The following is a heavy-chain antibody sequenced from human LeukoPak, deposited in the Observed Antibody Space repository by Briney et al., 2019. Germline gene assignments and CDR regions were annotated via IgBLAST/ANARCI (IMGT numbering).Heavy chain of an antibody. D-gene: IGHD2-2*01. CDR2: ITSSGGTT. CDR1: GFTYSSYS. Sequence: GGSLRLSCAASGFTYSSYSMNSVRQAPGKGLEWVSAITSSGGTTFYSDSVKGRFTVTRDNSKNALYLQMDTLRAEDTAINYCARYCISASCTVPDSYYGMDVWGRGTTVTVSS. V-gene: IGHV3-23*01. J-gene: IGHJ6*02. CDR3: ARYCISASCTVPDSYYGMDV.